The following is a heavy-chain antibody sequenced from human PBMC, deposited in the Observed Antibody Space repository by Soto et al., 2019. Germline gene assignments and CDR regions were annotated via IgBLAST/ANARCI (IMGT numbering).Heavy chain of an antibody. CDR2: INPNSGNT. CDR3: ASSFEYDFWSGYGYYFDY. Sequence: GASVKVSCKASGYTFTGYYMHWVRQAPGQGLEWMGWINPNSGNTNYAQKLQGRVTMTTDTSTSTAYMELRSLRSDDTAVYYCASSFEYDFWSGYGYYFDYWGQGTLVTVSS. CDR1: GYTFTGYY. D-gene: IGHD3-3*01. V-gene: IGHV1-18*04. J-gene: IGHJ4*02.